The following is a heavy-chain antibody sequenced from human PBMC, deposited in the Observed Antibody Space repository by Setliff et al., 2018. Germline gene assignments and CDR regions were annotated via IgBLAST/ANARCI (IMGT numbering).Heavy chain of an antibody. Sequence: SETLSLTCTVSGGSISSYYWSWIRQPPGKGLEWIGYIYYSGSTYYNPSLKSQVTISVDTSKNQFSLKLSSVTAADTAVYYCAREAVYSSSWYFYYYGMDVWGQGTTVTVSS. D-gene: IGHD6-13*01. CDR1: GGSISSYY. J-gene: IGHJ6*02. CDR2: IYYSGST. V-gene: IGHV4-59*12. CDR3: AREAVYSSSWYFYYYGMDV.